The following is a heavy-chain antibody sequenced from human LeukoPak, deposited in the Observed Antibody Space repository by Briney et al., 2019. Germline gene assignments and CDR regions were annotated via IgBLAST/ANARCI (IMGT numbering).Heavy chain of an antibody. Sequence: ASVKVSCKASGYTFTSYGISWVRQAPGQGLEWMGWISAYNGNTNYAQKPQGRVTMTTDTSTSTAYMELRSLRSDDTAVYYCARVRAGYSSSWIDYWGQGTLVTVSS. D-gene: IGHD6-13*01. CDR1: GYTFTSYG. J-gene: IGHJ4*02. CDR3: ARVRAGYSSSWIDY. CDR2: ISAYNGNT. V-gene: IGHV1-18*01.